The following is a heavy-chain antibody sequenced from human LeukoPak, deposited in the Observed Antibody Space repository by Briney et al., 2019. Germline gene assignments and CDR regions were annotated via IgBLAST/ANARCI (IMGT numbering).Heavy chain of an antibody. V-gene: IGHV1-69*13. CDR3: ARDGDSSSWYFS. CDR1: GGTFSSYA. D-gene: IGHD6-13*01. CDR2: IIPIFGTA. Sequence: GASVKVSCEASGGTFSSYAISWVRQAPGQGLEWMGGIIPIFGTANYAQKFQGRVTITADESTSTAYMELSSLRSEDTAVYYCARDGDSSSWYFSWGQGTLVTVSS. J-gene: IGHJ4*02.